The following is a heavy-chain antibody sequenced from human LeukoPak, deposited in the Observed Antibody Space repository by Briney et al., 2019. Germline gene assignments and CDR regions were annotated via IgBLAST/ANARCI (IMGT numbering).Heavy chain of an antibody. Sequence: PSETLSLTCTVSGASTTSSNYYWSWIRQHPGKGLEWLGYIRYSGSTYHNPSLKSRLAISVDTSRNQFSLDLSSVTAADTAVYYCARQASGYYYYMDVWGKGTTVTVSS. CDR3: ARQASGYYYYMDV. V-gene: IGHV4-30-4*01. CDR2: IRYSGST. D-gene: IGHD3-10*01. J-gene: IGHJ6*03. CDR1: GASTTSSNYY.